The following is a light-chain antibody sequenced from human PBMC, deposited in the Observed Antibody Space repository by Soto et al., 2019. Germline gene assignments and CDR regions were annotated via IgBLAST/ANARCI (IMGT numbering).Light chain of an antibody. CDR2: EVS. CDR1: SSDVGGYNY. Sequence: QSALTQPASVSGSPGQLITISCTGTSSDVGGYNYVSWYQQHPGKAPKLMIYEVSNRPSGVSNRFSGSKSGNTASLTISGLQAEDEADYYCSSYTSSSTQVFGTGTQLTVL. CDR3: SSYTSSSTQV. V-gene: IGLV2-14*01. J-gene: IGLJ1*01.